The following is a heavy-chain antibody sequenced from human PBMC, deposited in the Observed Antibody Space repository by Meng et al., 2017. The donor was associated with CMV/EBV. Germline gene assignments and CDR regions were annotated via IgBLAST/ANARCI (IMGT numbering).Heavy chain of an antibody. V-gene: IGHV1-69*12. J-gene: IGHJ5*02. CDR3: ARDYSGIAARPGFDP. D-gene: IGHD6-6*01. CDR1: GGTFSSYA. Sequence: QVQPVQCVAHVKKPVCSVKVSSKASGGTFSSYAFSRVRPAPGQGLEWMGGIIPILGTATSDQKFQGRVTITADESTSTAYMELSSLRSEDTAVYYCARDYSGIAARPGFDPWGQGTLVTVSS. CDR2: IIPILGTA.